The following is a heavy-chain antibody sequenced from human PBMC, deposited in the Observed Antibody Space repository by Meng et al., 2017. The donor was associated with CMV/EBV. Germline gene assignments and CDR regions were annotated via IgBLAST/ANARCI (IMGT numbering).Heavy chain of an antibody. CDR1: GFTVSSNY. J-gene: IGHJ5*02. V-gene: IGHV3-53*01. CDR3: ARVPAAEAFDP. CDR2: IYSGGST. Sequence: GESLKTSCAASGFTVSSNYMRWVRQAPGKGLEWVSVIYSGGSTYYADSVKGRFTISRDNSKSTLYLQMNSLRAEDTAVYYCARVPAAEAFDPWGQGTLVTVSS. D-gene: IGHD6-13*01.